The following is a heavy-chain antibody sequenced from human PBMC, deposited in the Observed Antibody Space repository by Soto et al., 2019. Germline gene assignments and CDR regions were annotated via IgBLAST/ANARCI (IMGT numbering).Heavy chain of an antibody. V-gene: IGHV1-8*01. CDR2: MNPNSGNT. CDR1: GYTFTSYD. D-gene: IGHD4-17*01. Sequence: QVQLVQSGAEVKKPGASVKVSCKASGYTFTSYDINWVRQATGQGLEYLGWMNPNSGNTGYVQKFQGRVTMTRDTAISTDYMELSSLRSDDSAVYFCARGIKYGAYSRWFDPWGQGTLVTVSS. CDR3: ARGIKYGAYSRWFDP. J-gene: IGHJ5*02.